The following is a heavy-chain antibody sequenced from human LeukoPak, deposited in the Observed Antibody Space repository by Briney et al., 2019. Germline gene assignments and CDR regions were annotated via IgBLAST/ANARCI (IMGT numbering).Heavy chain of an antibody. J-gene: IGHJ4*02. CDR2: ISYDGSNK. V-gene: IGHV3-30*18. Sequence: GGSLRLSCAASGFTFSSYGMHWVRQAPGKGLEWVAVISYDGSNKYYADSVKGRFTISRDNSKNTLYLQMNSLRAEDTAVYYCAKDLVLLWFGESGYFDYWGQGTLVTVSS. D-gene: IGHD3-10*01. CDR3: AKDLVLLWFGESGYFDY. CDR1: GFTFSSYG.